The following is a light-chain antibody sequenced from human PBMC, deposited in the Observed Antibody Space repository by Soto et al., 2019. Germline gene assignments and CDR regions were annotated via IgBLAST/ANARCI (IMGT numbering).Light chain of an antibody. J-gene: IGLJ2*01. CDR3: QSSDSSLSGSV. CDR2: ANT. V-gene: IGLV1-40*01. CDR1: SSNIGAGYD. Sequence: QSVLTQPPSVSGAPGQRVTISCTGSSSNIGAGYDVQWYQQLPGTAPKLLIYANTNRPSGVPDRFSGSESGTSASLAITGLQAEDEADYYCQSSDSSLSGSVFGGGTKLTVL.